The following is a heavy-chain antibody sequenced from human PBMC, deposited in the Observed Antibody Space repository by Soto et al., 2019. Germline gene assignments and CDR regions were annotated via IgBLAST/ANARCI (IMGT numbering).Heavy chain of an antibody. J-gene: IGHJ4*02. Sequence: SETLSLTCAVYGGSFSGYYWSWIRQPPGKGLEWIGEINHSGSTNYNPSLKSRVTISVDTSKNQFSLMLSSVTAADTAVYYCARALGYSYGHLPIDYWGQGALVTVSS. CDR1: GGSFSGYY. V-gene: IGHV4-34*01. CDR2: INHSGST. D-gene: IGHD5-18*01. CDR3: ARALGYSYGHLPIDY.